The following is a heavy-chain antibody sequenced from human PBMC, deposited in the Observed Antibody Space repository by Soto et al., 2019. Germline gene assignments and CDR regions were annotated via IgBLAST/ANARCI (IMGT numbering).Heavy chain of an antibody. J-gene: IGHJ5*02. CDR2: INAGNGNT. CDR1: GYTFTSYA. Sequence: ASVKVSCKASGYTFTSYAMHWVRQAPGQRLEWMGWINAGNGNTKYSQKFQGRVTITRDTSASTAYMELSSLRSEDTAVYYCARDPRGRVRSPDPGWFDPWGQGTLVTVSS. V-gene: IGHV1-3*01. CDR3: ARDPRGRVRSPDPGWFDP. D-gene: IGHD3-16*01.